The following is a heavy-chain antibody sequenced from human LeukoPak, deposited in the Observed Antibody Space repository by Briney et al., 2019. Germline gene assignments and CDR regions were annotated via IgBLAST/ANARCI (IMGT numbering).Heavy chain of an antibody. CDR1: GFTFSSYA. CDR2: ISGSGGST. CDR3: AKDRHSSGYYQSPIDY. V-gene: IGHV3-23*01. Sequence: PGGSLRLSCAASGFTFSSYAMSWVCQAPGKGLEWVSAISGSGGSTYYADSVKGRFTISRDNSKNTLYLQMNSLRAEDTAVYYCAKDRHSSGYYQSPIDYWGQGTLVTVSS. J-gene: IGHJ4*02. D-gene: IGHD3-22*01.